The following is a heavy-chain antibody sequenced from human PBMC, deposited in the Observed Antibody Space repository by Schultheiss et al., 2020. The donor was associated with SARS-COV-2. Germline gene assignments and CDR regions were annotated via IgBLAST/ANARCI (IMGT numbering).Heavy chain of an antibody. CDR1: GFIFNTYG. D-gene: IGHD2-2*01. Sequence: GESLKISCAASGFIFNTYGMHWVRQAPGKGLEWVAVIWYDGGKKYYADSVKGRFTISRDNSRNTLYLQMNNLRAEDTAVYYCVKGTGRCSSTSCRYPDETNYGMDVWGQGTTVTVSS. CDR2: IWYDGGKK. V-gene: IGHV3-33*06. J-gene: IGHJ6*02. CDR3: VKGTGRCSSTSCRYPDETNYGMDV.